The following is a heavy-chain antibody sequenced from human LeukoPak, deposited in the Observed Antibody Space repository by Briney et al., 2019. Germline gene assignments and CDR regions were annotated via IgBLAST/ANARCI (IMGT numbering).Heavy chain of an antibody. J-gene: IGHJ4*02. CDR3: ARVRGGTITTIYGGNEFDY. Sequence: ASVKVSCKASGYTFTSYDINWVRQATGQGLEWMGWMNPNSGNTGYAQKFQGRVTITRNTSISTAYMELSSLRSEDTAVYYCARVRGGTITTIYGGNEFDYWGQGTLVTVSS. D-gene: IGHD4-23*01. V-gene: IGHV1-8*03. CDR2: MNPNSGNT. CDR1: GYTFTSYD.